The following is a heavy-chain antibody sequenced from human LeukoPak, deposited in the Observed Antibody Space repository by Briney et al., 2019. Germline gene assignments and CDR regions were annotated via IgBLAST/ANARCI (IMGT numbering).Heavy chain of an antibody. CDR3: TRDSGNYQWFAF. D-gene: IGHD1-26*01. CDR1: GGSISSGYYH. J-gene: IGHJ4*02. CDR2: IYSSGST. Sequence: SETLSLTCTVSGGSISSGYYHWSWIRQPAGKGLEWIGRIYSSGSTNYNPSLKSRVTISVDTSKNQFPLKLSSVTAADTAVYYCTRDSGNYQWFAFWGQGTLVTVSS. V-gene: IGHV4-61*02.